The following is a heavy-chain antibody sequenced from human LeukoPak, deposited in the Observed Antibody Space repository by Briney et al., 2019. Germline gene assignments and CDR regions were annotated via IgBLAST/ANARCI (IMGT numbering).Heavy chain of an antibody. V-gene: IGHV4-59*01. CDR3: ARVLTSGYSYYYYYMDF. J-gene: IGHJ6*03. CDR1: GVPINSYF. CDR2: IHYSGSS. Sequence: PSETLSLTCSVSGVPINSYFWSWIRQPPGKGLEWIGYIHYSGSSNYNSSLKSRVTIAVDTSKNQFSLRLTSVTAADTAVYYCARVLTSGYSYYYYYMDFWGRGTTVTVSS. D-gene: IGHD3-22*01.